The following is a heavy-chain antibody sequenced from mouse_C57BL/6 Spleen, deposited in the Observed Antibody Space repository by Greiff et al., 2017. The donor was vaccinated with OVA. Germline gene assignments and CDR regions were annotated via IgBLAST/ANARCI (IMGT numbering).Heavy chain of an antibody. CDR1: GYTFTSYW. CDR3: AGGPYGSRDWYFDV. V-gene: IGHV1-59*01. Sequence: QVQLQQPGAELVRPGTSVKLSCKASGYTFTSYWMHWVKQRPGQGLEWIGVIDPSDSYTNYNQKFKGKATLTVDTSSSTAYMQLSSLTSEDSAVYYCAGGPYGSRDWYFDVWGTGTTVTVSS. D-gene: IGHD1-1*01. J-gene: IGHJ1*03. CDR2: IDPSDSYT.